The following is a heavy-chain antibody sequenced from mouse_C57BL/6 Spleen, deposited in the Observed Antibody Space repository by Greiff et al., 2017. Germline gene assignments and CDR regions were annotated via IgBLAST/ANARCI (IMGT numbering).Heavy chain of an antibody. Sequence: VQLQQSGPELVKPGASVKISCKASGYSFTGYYMNWVKQSPEKSLEWIGEINPSTGGTTYNQKFKAKATLTVAKSSSTAYMQLKSLTSEDSAVYYCARYGYYRMDYWGQGTSVTVSS. J-gene: IGHJ4*01. CDR2: INPSTGGT. V-gene: IGHV1-42*01. CDR1: GYSFTGYY. CDR3: ARYGYYRMDY. D-gene: IGHD2-3*01.